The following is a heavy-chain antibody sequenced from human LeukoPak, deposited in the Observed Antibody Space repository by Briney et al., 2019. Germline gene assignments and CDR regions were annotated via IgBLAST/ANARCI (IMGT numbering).Heavy chain of an antibody. CDR1: GFSLRTSGMC. V-gene: IGHV2-70*11. CDR2: IDWDDDK. D-gene: IGHD2-2*01. CDR3: ARTLSSSRSGFDY. Sequence: RESGPALVKPTQTLTLTCTFSGFSLRTSGMCMSWIRQPPGKALEWLARIDWDDDKYYSTSLKTRLTISKDTSKTQVVLTMTNMDPVDTATYYCARTLSSSRSGFDYWGQGTLVTVSS. J-gene: IGHJ4*02.